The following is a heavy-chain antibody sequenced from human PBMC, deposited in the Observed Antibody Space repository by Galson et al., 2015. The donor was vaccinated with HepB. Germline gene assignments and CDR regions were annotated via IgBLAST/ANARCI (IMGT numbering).Heavy chain of an antibody. Sequence: SLRLSCAASGFTFDSYAMNWVRQTPGQGLEWVSSITGSDSSTYYADSVKGRSTISRDNSKKTLYLQMNSLRAEDTALYYCAKDREAYFSGSDFDYWGQGTLVTVSS. V-gene: IGHV3-23*01. CDR1: GFTFDSYA. CDR3: AKDREAYFSGSDFDY. D-gene: IGHD2-21*01. J-gene: IGHJ4*02. CDR2: ITGSDSST.